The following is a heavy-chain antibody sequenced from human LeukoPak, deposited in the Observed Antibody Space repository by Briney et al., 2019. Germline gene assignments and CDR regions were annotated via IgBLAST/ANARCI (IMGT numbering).Heavy chain of an antibody. CDR3: GQDPNGNYIGAFDF. D-gene: IGHD4-17*01. CDR2: ILGGGGT. CDR1: GLIFHNYA. J-gene: IGHJ3*01. Sequence: GGSLRLSCAASGLIFHNYALVWISRAPGKGPEWVSAILGGGGTFYADAVKGRFTISRDNSKNTLYLQMNSLRAEDTATYYCGQDPNGNYIGAFDFWGRGTMVTVSS. V-gene: IGHV3-23*01.